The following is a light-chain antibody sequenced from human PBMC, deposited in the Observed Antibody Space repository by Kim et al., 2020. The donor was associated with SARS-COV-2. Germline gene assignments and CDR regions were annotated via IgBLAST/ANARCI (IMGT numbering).Light chain of an antibody. CDR2: GAS. J-gene: IGKJ1*01. Sequence: EIVMTQSPATLSVSPGERATLSCRASQSVSSNLAWYQQKPGQARRLLIYGASTRATGIPARFSGSGSGTEFTLTISSLQSEDFAVYYCQHSNNWPPGRTFGQGTKVEI. V-gene: IGKV3-15*01. CDR1: QSVSSN. CDR3: QHSNNWPPGRT.